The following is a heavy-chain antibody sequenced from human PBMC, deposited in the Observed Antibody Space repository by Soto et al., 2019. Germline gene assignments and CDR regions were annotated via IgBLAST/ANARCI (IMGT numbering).Heavy chain of an antibody. V-gene: IGHV4-59*08. CDR3: ARLVKVPAANRRYYYYYMDV. J-gene: IGHJ6*03. CDR1: GGSISSYY. D-gene: IGHD2-2*01. CDR2: IYYSGST. Sequence: SETLSLTCTVSGGSISSYYWSWIRQPPGKGLEWIGYIYYSGSTNYNPSLKSRVTISVDTSKNQFSLKLSSVTAADTAVYYCARLVKVPAANRRYYYYYMDVWGKGTTVTVSS.